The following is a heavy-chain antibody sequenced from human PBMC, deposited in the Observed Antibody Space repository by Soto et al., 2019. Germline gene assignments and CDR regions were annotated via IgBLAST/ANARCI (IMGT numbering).Heavy chain of an antibody. V-gene: IGHV3-7*03. CDR3: ARLGQYSSSWPFDY. CDR1: GFTFSSYW. CDR2: IKQDGSEK. Sequence: PGGSLRLSCPASGFTFSSYWMSWVRQAPGKGLEWVANIKQDGSEKYYVDSVKGRFTISRDNAKNSLYLQMNSLRAEDTAVYYCARLGQYSSSWPFDYWGQGTLVTVSS. D-gene: IGHD6-13*01. J-gene: IGHJ4*02.